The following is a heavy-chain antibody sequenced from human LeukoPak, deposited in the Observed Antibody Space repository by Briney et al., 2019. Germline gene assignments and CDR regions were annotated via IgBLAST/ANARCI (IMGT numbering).Heavy chain of an antibody. CDR2: INHSGST. CDR1: GGSFSGYY. V-gene: IGHV4-34*01. D-gene: IGHD3-10*01. CDR3: ARRYGSGSYLWKGFDY. Sequence: PSETLSLTCAVYGGSFSGYYWSWLRQPPGKGLEWLGEINHSGSTNYNPSLKSRVTISVDTSKNQFSLKLSSVTAADTAVYYCARRYGSGSYLWKGFDYWGQGTLVTVSS. J-gene: IGHJ4*02.